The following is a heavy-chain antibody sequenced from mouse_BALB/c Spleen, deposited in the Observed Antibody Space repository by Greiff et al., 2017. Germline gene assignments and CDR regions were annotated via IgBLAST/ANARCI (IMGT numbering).Heavy chain of an antibody. V-gene: IGHV14-1*02. D-gene: IGHD2-4*01. CDR1: GFNIKDYY. CDR3: ARSDYDGGWFAY. Sequence: EVQLQQSGAELVRPGALVKLSCKASGFNIKDYYMHWVKQRPEQGLEWIGWIDPENGNTIYDPKFQGKASITADTSSNTAYLQLSSLTSEDTAVYYCARSDYDGGWFAYWGQGTLVTVSA. J-gene: IGHJ3*01. CDR2: IDPENGNT.